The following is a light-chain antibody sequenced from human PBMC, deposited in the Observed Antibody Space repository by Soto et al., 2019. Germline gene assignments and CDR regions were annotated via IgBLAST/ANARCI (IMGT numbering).Light chain of an antibody. Sequence: MTQSPSTLSVSPGERATLSCRASQSFSSNLAWYQQKPGQAPRLLIYGASTRATGVPARFSGSGSGTEFTLTISSLQSEDFAVYYCQQYNNWPRTFGQGTRLENK. J-gene: IGKJ5*01. V-gene: IGKV3-15*01. CDR3: QQYNNWPRT. CDR1: QSFSSN. CDR2: GAS.